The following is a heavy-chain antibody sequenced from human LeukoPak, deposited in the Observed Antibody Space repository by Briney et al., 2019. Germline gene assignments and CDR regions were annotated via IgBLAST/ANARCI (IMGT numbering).Heavy chain of an antibody. CDR1: GFTFYDYG. J-gene: IGHJ4*02. V-gene: IGHV3-20*04. D-gene: IGHD1-26*01. CDR3: ARSPGATTPIYFDY. CDR2: INWNGGST. Sequence: GGSLRLSCAASGFTFYDYGMSWVRQAPGKGLEWVSGINWNGGSTGYADSVKGRFTISRDNAKNSLYLQMNSLRAEDAALYYCARSPGATTPIYFDYWGQGTLVTVSS.